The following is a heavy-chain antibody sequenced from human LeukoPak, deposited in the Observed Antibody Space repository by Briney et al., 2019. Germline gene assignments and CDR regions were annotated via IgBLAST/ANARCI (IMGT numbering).Heavy chain of an antibody. J-gene: IGHJ5*02. V-gene: IGHV3-21*01. CDR2: ISSSSSYI. CDR1: GFTFSSYS. CDR3: ARGIYDLPNWFDP. Sequence: PGGSLRLSCAASGFTFSSYSMNWVRQAPGKGLERVSSISSSSSYIYYADSVKGRFTISRDNAKNSLYLQMNSLRAEDTAVYYCARGIYDLPNWFDPWAREPWSPSPQ. D-gene: IGHD3-3*01.